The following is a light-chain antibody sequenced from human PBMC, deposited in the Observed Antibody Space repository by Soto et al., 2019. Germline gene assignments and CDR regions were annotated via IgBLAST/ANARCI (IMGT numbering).Light chain of an antibody. Sequence: EIVMTHSPATLSVSPGERATLSCRVSQSVSSNLAWYQQKPGQAPRLLIYGASTRAPGIPARFSGSGSGTAFTLTISSLQSEDFAVYYCQQYNNWPPYTFGQGTKLEIK. J-gene: IGKJ2*01. CDR1: QSVSSN. CDR3: QQYNNWPPYT. V-gene: IGKV3-15*01. CDR2: GAS.